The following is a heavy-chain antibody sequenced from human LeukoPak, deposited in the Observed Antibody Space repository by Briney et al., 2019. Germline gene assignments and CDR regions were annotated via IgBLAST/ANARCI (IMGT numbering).Heavy chain of an antibody. J-gene: IGHJ6*03. D-gene: IGHD2-2*02. CDR1: GYTFTNFR. CDR3: ARVEKGYCSSTSCYTVGYYYYYMDV. CDR2: ISAYNGNT. Sequence: ASVKVSCKTSGYTFTNFRIHWVRQAPGQGLEWMGWISAYNGNTNYAQKLQGRVTMTTDTSTSTAYMELRSLRSDDTAVYYCARVEKGYCSSTSCYTVGYYYYYMDVWGKGTTVTVSS. V-gene: IGHV1-18*01.